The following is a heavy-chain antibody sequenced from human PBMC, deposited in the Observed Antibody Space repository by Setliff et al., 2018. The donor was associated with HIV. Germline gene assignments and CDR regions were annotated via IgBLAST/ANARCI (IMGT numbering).Heavy chain of an antibody. J-gene: IGHJ6*03. CDR2: TANT. CDR3: ARHAASIKRYYYYYLDV. CDR1: GGSISTDNYH. Sequence: PSETLSLTCTVSGGSISTDNYHWGWIRQPPGKGLEWIGHTANTDYNPSLKSRVTVSVDTSKNQLSLRLSSVTAADTAVYYCARHAASIKRYYYYYLDVWGKGTTVTVSS. V-gene: IGHV4-39*01. D-gene: IGHD5-12*01.